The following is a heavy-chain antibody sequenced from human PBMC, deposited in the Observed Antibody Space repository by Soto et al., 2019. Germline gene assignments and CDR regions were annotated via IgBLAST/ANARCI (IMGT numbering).Heavy chain of an antibody. D-gene: IGHD3-22*01. V-gene: IGHV3-15*01. CDR3: TTLGHYYESSPLDV. J-gene: IGHJ6*02. Sequence: PGGSLRLSCAASAFTVSSNYMSWVRQAPGKGLGWVGRIKSKTDGGTTDYAAPVKGRFTISRDDSKNTLYLQMNSLKTEDTAVYYCTTLGHYYESSPLDVWGQGTTVTVSS. CDR1: AFTVSSNY. CDR2: IKSKTDGGTT.